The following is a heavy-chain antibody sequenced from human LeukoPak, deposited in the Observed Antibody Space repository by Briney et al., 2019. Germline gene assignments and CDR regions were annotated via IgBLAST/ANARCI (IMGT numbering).Heavy chain of an antibody. CDR3: ASDPVPARYYFDY. Sequence: GGSLRLSCAASGFTFSSYWMSWVRQAPGKGLEWVANIKQDGSEKYYVDPVKGRFTISRDNAKNSLYLQMNSLRAEDTAVYYCASDPVPARYYFDYWGQGTLVTVSS. J-gene: IGHJ4*02. CDR1: GFTFSSYW. V-gene: IGHV3-7*01. CDR2: IKQDGSEK. D-gene: IGHD2-2*01.